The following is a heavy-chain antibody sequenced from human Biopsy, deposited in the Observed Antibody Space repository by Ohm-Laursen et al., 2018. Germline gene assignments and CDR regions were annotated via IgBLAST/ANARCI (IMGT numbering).Heavy chain of an antibody. V-gene: IGHV4-59*11. J-gene: IGHJ1*01. CDR3: ARGSNEYGGLYFPH. CDR2: ISHTGYT. Sequence: GTLSPTCTVSGGSFTGHYWTWIRQPPGKGLEWMGHISHTGYTSYKSSLKSRVTISLDTSRKHFSLRLTSLAAADTAVYYCARGSNEYGGLYFPHWGQGTLVTVSS. D-gene: IGHD4-23*01. CDR1: GGSFTGHY.